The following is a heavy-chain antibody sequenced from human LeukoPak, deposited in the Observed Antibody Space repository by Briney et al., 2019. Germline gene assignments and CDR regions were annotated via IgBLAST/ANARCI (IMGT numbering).Heavy chain of an antibody. CDR3: ARDRREQYCSGGSCYSALGFFDY. Sequence: SETLILTCAASGGSISSYYWSWIRQPPRKGLEWVVYIHDNGSTNYNPSFQSRVTISVDTSKNRFSLKLSSVTAADTAVYYCARDRREQYCSGGSCYSALGFFDYWGQGTLVTVSS. CDR1: GGSISSYY. CDR2: IHDNGST. J-gene: IGHJ4*02. V-gene: IGHV4-59*13. D-gene: IGHD2-15*01.